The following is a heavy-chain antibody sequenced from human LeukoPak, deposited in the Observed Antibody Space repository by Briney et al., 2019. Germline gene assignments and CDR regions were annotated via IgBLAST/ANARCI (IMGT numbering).Heavy chain of an antibody. D-gene: IGHD2-2*01. J-gene: IGHJ4*02. CDR1: GFTFSSYW. V-gene: IGHV3-74*01. Sequence: GGSLRLSCAASGFTFSSYWMQWVRQAPGKGLVWVSRLSPDGSSTTSADSVKGRFTISRDNSKNTLSLQMNSLRAEDTALYYCAKGSEYCSRTTCYPIDYWGQGILVTVSS. CDR3: AKGSEYCSRTTCYPIDY. CDR2: LSPDGSST.